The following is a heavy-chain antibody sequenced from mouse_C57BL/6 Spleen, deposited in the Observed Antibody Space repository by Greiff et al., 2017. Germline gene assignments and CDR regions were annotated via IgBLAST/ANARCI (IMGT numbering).Heavy chain of an antibody. CDR1: GYTFTSYW. Sequence: QVQLQQPGAELVMPGASVKLSCKASGYTFTSYWMHWVKQRPGQGLEWIGEIDPSDSYTNYNQKFKGKSTLTVDKSSSTAYMLLSSLTSEDSAVYYYARSGDYYAMDYWGQGTSVTVSS. J-gene: IGHJ4*01. V-gene: IGHV1-69*01. CDR2: IDPSDSYT. CDR3: ARSGDYYAMDY.